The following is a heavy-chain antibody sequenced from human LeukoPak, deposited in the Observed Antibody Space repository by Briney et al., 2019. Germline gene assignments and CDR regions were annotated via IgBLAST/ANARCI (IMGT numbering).Heavy chain of an antibody. CDR2: IYTSGST. CDR3: ARPNRAAPYYFDY. D-gene: IGHD6-6*01. V-gene: IGHV4-61*02. Sequence: SETLSLTCTVSGGSISSGSYYWSWIRQPAGKRLEWIGRIYTSGSTNYNPSLKSRVTISVDTSKNQFSLKLSSVTAADTAVYYCARPNRAAPYYFDYWGQGTLVTVSS. CDR1: GGSISSGSYY. J-gene: IGHJ4*02.